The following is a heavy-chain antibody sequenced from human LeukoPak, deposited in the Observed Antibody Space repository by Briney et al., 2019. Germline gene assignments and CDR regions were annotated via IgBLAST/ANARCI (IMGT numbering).Heavy chain of an antibody. CDR3: ARWGGTRQYYFDY. CDR1: GFIFSDYG. CDR2: TRFDGSIK. D-gene: IGHD1-1*01. V-gene: IGHV3-33*01. Sequence: GGSLRLSCSVSGFIFSDYGFHWVRQAPGKGLEWVAVTRFDGSIKQYADSVKGRFTISRDDSKNTLYLRMNSLKSEDTAVYYCARWGGTRQYYFDYWGRGTLVTVSS. J-gene: IGHJ4*02.